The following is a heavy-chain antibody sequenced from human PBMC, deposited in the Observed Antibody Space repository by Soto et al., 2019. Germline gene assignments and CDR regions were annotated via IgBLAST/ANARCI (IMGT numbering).Heavy chain of an antibody. CDR1: GGLFSGYY. J-gene: IGHJ4*02. CDR2: INHSGTT. Sequence: SETLSLTCAVYGGLFSGYYWSWIRQPPGKGLEWIGEINHSGTTNYNPSLKSRVTISVDTSKNQVSLKVNSVTAADTAVYYCARLPHYWGQGTLVTVSS. V-gene: IGHV4-34*01. CDR3: ARLPHY.